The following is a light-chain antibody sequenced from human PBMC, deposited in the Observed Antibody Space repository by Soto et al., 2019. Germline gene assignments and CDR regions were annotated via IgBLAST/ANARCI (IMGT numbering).Light chain of an antibody. CDR3: QQYDGSPRT. CDR1: RTVNNNY. J-gene: IGKJ1*01. V-gene: IGKV3-20*01. Sequence: IVLTQSPDTLSLSLGERATLSCRTSRTVNNNYLAWYQQKPGQAPRLLIYGASRRDIGSPDRFSGSGSGTGVILPLNSLGPEDFAVYYCQQYDGSPRTFGQGTKVDIK. CDR2: GAS.